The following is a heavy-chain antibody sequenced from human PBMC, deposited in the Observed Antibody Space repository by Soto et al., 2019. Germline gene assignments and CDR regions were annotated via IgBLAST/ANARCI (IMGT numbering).Heavy chain of an antibody. J-gene: IGHJ5*02. CDR1: GYSFTSYW. CDR2: IYPGDSDT. D-gene: IGHD6-13*01. CDR3: ARQTAAGQNWFDP. V-gene: IGHV5-51*01. Sequence: GESLKISCKGSGYSFTSYWIGWVRQMPGKGLEWMGIIYPGDSDTRYSPSFQGQVTISADKSISTAYLQWRSLKASDTAMYYCARQTAAGQNWFDPWGRGTLVTVSS.